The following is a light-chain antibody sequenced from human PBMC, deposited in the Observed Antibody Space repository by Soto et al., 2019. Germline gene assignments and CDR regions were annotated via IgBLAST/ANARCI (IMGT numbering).Light chain of an antibody. CDR1: FSDVGAYNF. J-gene: IGLJ1*01. CDR3: EASENSNTLEV. Sequence: QSVLTQPRSGSGSPGQSVTISCTGTFSDVGAYNFVSWYQQHPDKAPKLMIFDVNTRPSGVPQRFSGSKSGNTASLTISGLHAVHEADYYCEASENSNTLEVFGVGTKVTV. CDR2: DVN. V-gene: IGLV2-11*01.